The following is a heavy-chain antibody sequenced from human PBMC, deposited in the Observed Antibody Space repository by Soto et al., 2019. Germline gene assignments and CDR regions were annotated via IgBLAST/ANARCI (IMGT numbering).Heavy chain of an antibody. CDR2: SYDSGST. D-gene: IGHD5-18*01. J-gene: IGHJ5*02. CDR1: SGAINNYS. CDR3: AREHGFSYGLNYFDP. Sequence: SGTLCLTCTVSSGAINNYSWSWIRQPPGKGRGWIGYSYDSGSTIYNPSLKSRVTMSVDTSKNQFSLNLSSVTAADTAVYYCAREHGFSYGLNYFDPWGQGTLVTVSS. V-gene: IGHV4-59*01.